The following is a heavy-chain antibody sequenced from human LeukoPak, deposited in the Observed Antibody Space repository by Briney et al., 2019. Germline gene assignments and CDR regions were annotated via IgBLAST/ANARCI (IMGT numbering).Heavy chain of an antibody. CDR1: GFTFSDYY. CDR3: ASPDSSGYYLPFRY. CDR2: ISSSGSTI. Sequence: GGSLRLSCAASGFTFSDYYMSWIRQAPGKGLEWVSYISSSGSTIYYADSVKGRFTTSRDNAKNSLYLQMNSLRAEDTAVYYCASPDSSGYYLPFRYWGQGTLVTVSS. D-gene: IGHD3-22*01. J-gene: IGHJ4*02. V-gene: IGHV3-11*04.